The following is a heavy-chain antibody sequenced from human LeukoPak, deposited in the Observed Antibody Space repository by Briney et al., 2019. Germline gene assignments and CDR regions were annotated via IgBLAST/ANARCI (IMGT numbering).Heavy chain of an antibody. D-gene: IGHD1-14*01. Sequence: PGGSLRLSCAASGFTFSGHWMSWVRQAPGKGLEWVANINQGGSDKYYVDSVKGRFTISRDNANNLLYLQTNSLRGEDTAVYYCTRDRSRAEDDWGQGTPVTVSS. J-gene: IGHJ4*02. CDR3: TRDRSRAEDD. CDR2: INQGGSDK. V-gene: IGHV3-7*01. CDR1: GFTFSGHW.